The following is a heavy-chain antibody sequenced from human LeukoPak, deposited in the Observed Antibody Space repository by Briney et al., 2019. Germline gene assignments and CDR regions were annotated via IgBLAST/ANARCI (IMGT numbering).Heavy chain of an antibody. D-gene: IGHD3-10*02. J-gene: IGHJ6*04. V-gene: IGHV3-21*01. CDR3: AELGITMIGGV. CDR2: ISSSSSYI. CDR1: GFTFSSYT. Sequence: GGSLRLSCAASGFTFSSYTMNWVRQAPGKGLEWVSSISSSSSYIYSADSLKGRFTISRDNAKNSLFLQMNSLRAEDTAVYYCAELGITMIGGVWGKGTTVTISS.